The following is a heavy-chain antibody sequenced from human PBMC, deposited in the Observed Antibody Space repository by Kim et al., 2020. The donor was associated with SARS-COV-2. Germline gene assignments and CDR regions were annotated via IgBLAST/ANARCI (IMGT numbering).Heavy chain of an antibody. V-gene: IGHV4-39*01. D-gene: IGHD2-21*01. J-gene: IGHJ4*02. Sequence: SETLSLTCTVSGGSINNRNYYWGWIRQPPGKGLEWIGNIYYSGSAYYNPSLQSRVTISVDTSKNQFSLKVSFVTAADTAVYYCATWQEIGWTYYFDFWGQGTLVTVSS. CDR1: GGSINNRNYY. CDR3: ATWQEIGWTYYFDF. CDR2: IYYSGSA.